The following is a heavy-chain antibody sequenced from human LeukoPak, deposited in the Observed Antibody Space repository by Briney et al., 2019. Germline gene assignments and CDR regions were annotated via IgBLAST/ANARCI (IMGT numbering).Heavy chain of an antibody. CDR2: IKNKGEGGTT. Sequence: GGSLRLSCAASGFTFTNAWMSWFRQTPGKGLEWVARIKNKGEGGTTDYDAPVRGRFTISRDDSKNTVYLQMNSLTTDDTAVYHCTADDASKIAPFDYWGQGTLVTVSS. V-gene: IGHV3-15*01. J-gene: IGHJ4*02. CDR3: TADDASKIAPFDY. D-gene: IGHD2-21*01. CDR1: GFTFTNAW.